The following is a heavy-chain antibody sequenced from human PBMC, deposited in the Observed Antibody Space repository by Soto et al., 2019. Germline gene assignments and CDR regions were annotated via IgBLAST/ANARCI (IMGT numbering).Heavy chain of an antibody. CDR3: GRGPSPRAPAGGTPYDYGMDV. CDR2: MNPINGAT. D-gene: IGHD6-13*01. V-gene: IGHV1-8*02. J-gene: IGHJ6*02. CDR1: GYDFTADD. Sequence: ASVKVSCKASGYDFTADDINWVRQASGQGLEWMGWMNPINGATGSARRFQGRVSMTRNTATGTAYLELTSLRSDDSAVYYCGRGPSPRAPAGGTPYDYGMDVWSQ.